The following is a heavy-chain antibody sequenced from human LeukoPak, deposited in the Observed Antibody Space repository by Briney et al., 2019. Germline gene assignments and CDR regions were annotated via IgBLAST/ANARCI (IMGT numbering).Heavy chain of an antibody. CDR2: ISSSSSYI. J-gene: IGHJ4*02. Sequence: GGSLRLSCAASGFTFSSYSMNWVRQAPGKGLEWVSSISSSSSYIYYADSVKGRFTISRDNAKNSLYLQMNSLRAEDTAVYYCARDNAVVAAFDYWGQGTLVTVPS. CDR1: GFTFSSYS. CDR3: ARDNAVVAAFDY. V-gene: IGHV3-21*01. D-gene: IGHD2-15*01.